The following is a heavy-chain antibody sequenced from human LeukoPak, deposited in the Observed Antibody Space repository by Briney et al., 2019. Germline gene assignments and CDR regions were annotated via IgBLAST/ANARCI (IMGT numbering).Heavy chain of an antibody. CDR2: ISYDGSNK. J-gene: IGHJ4*02. CDR3: AKTYRGGDCSYSFFDY. D-gene: IGHD2-21*02. Sequence: PGRSLILSCAASGFTFSSYGMHWVRQAPGKGLEWVAVISYDGSNKYYADSVKGRFTISRDNSKNTLYLQMNSLRAEDTAVYHCAKTYRGGDCSYSFFDYWGQGTLVTVSS. CDR1: GFTFSSYG. V-gene: IGHV3-30*18.